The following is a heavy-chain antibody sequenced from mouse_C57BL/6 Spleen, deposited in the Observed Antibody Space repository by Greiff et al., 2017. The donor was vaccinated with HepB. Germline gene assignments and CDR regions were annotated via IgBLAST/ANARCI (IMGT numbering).Heavy chain of an antibody. CDR2: IYPGNSDT. V-gene: IGHV1-5*01. D-gene: IGHD1-1*01. J-gene: IGHJ2*01. CDR3: TRSFITTVVAKGY. Sequence: EVQLQQSGTVLARPGASVKMSCKTSGYTFTSYWMHWVKQRPGQGLEWIGAIYPGNSDTSYNQKFKGKAKLTAVTSASTAYMELSSLTNEDSAVYYCTRSFITTVVAKGYWGQGTTLTVSS. CDR1: GYTFTSYW.